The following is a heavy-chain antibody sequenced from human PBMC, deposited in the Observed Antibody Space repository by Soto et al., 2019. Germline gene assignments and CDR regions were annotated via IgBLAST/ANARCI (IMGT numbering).Heavy chain of an antibody. V-gene: IGHV5-51*01. Sequence: GESLKISCKGSEYSFTSYRIGWVRQMPGKGLEWMGIIYPGDSDTRYSPSFQGQVTISADKSISTAYLQWSSLKASDTAMYYCARQGYYYGSGSYYPSYYYGMDVWGQGTTVTVSS. J-gene: IGHJ6*02. CDR2: IYPGDSDT. CDR3: ARQGYYYGSGSYYPSYYYGMDV. CDR1: EYSFTSYR. D-gene: IGHD3-10*01.